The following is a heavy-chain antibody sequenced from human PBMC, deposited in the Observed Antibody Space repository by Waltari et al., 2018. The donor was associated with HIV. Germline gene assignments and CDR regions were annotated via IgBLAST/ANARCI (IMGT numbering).Heavy chain of an antibody. V-gene: IGHV4-38-2*02. CDR1: GSPLGNCSY. D-gene: IGHD2-2*01. CDR3: ARDLQRDYYYRGLDV. CDR2: VSYSGRA. Sequence: QLQLQESGPGLVQPSETLSLPCAVSGSPLGNCSYWGCLRLSPGKGLKLIGTVSYSGRAYSNPSFRSRVTISVDTSRNHFSLNLRSVTAADTAIYYCARDLQRDYYYRGLDVWGPGTPVTVSS. J-gene: IGHJ6*02.